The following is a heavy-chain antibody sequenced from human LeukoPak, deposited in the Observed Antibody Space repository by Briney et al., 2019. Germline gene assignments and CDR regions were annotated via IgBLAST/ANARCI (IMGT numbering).Heavy chain of an antibody. Sequence: PGGSLRLSCAASGFTFSSYAMSWVRQAPGKGLKWVSAISGSGGSTYYADSVKGRFTISRDNSENTLYLQMNSLRAEDTAIYYCARRFSSDWYYFDYWGQGTLVTVSS. CDR3: ARRFSSDWYYFDY. V-gene: IGHV3-23*01. J-gene: IGHJ4*02. CDR1: GFTFSSYA. CDR2: ISGSGGST. D-gene: IGHD6-19*01.